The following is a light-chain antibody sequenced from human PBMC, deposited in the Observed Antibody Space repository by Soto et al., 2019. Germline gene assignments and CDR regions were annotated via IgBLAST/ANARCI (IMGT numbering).Light chain of an antibody. CDR2: EVT. CDR1: SSDVGSYDL. V-gene: IGLV2-23*02. Sequence: QAALTQPASLSGSPGPSITISCPWTSSDVGSYDLVFWYQQHPGKAPRLIIYEVTKRPSGVFNRFSGSKSGSTASLTFSGLQAEDEADYFCCSYAGVSTFVFGTGTKVTVL. CDR3: CSYAGVSTFV. J-gene: IGLJ1*01.